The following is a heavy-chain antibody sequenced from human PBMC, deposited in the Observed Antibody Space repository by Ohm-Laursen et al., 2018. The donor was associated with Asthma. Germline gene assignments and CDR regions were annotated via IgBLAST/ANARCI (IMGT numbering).Heavy chain of an antibody. CDR2: ISYDGRNK. CDR3: ARGSGYTPGINADS. Sequence: SLRLSCAASGFIFSSYGMHWVRQPPGKGLEWLAMISYDGRNKFYTESVQGRLTISRDNSKNTLYLLMNSLRVEDAAVYYCARGSGYTPGINADSWGQGTRVTVSS. CDR1: GFIFSSYG. V-gene: IGHV3-30*03. J-gene: IGHJ4*02. D-gene: IGHD1-14*01.